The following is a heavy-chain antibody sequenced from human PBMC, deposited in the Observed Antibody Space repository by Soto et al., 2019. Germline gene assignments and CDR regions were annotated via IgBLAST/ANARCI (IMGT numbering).Heavy chain of an antibody. V-gene: IGHV2-5*02. D-gene: IGHD2-2*02. Sequence: MTIGVGVGWIRQPPEKALEWLAVIYWDDDKGYSPSLKSRLTVTKDTSKNQVVLTMTNMDPVDTVTYYCAHFGYTSGVIDYWGQGTLVTVSS. CDR1: MTIGVG. CDR3: AHFGYTSGVIDY. J-gene: IGHJ4*02. CDR2: IYWDDDK.